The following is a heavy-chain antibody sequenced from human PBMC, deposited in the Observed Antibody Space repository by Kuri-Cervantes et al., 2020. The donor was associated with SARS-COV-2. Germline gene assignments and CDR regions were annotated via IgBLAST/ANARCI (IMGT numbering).Heavy chain of an antibody. Sequence: LSCTVSGGSISSSSYYWGWIRQPPGKGLEWIGSIYYSGSTNYNPSLKSRVTISVDTSKNQFSLKLSSVTAADTAVCYCARFEEFFDYWGQGTLVTVSS. CDR2: IYYSGST. CDR3: ARFEEFFDY. D-gene: IGHD3-10*01. CDR1: GGSISSSSYY. V-gene: IGHV4-39*07. J-gene: IGHJ4*02.